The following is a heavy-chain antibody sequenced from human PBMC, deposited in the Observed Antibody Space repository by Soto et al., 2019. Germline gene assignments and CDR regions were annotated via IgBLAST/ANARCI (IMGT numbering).Heavy chain of an antibody. J-gene: IGHJ6*02. CDR3: AREFRGGYYYDSSGPQYYGMDV. V-gene: IGHV4-34*01. Sequence: SETLSLTCAVYGGSFSGYYWSWIRQPPGKGLGWIGEINHSGSTNYNPSLKSRVTISVDTSKNQFSLKLSSVTAADTAVYYCAREFRGGYYYDSSGPQYYGMDVWGQGTSVTVSS. D-gene: IGHD3-22*01. CDR2: INHSGST. CDR1: GGSFSGYY.